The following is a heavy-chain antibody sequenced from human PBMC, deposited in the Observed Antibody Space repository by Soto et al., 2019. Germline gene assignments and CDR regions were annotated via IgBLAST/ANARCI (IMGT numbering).Heavy chain of an antibody. CDR3: ARVLGYCSGTNCYPDY. D-gene: IGHD2-15*01. J-gene: IGHJ4*02. CDR1: GGSISRSGYY. V-gene: IGHV4-31*11. Sequence: SETLSLTCAVSGGSISRSGYYWSWIRQHPGKGLEWIGYIYYSGSTYYNPSLKSRVIISADTSKNQFSLKLSSVTAADTAVYYCARVLGYCSGTNCYPDYWGQGTLVTVSS. CDR2: IYYSGST.